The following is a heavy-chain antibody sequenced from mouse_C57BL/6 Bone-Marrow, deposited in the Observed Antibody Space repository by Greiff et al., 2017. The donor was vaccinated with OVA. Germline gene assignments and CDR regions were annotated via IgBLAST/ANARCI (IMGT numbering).Heavy chain of an antibody. CDR3: ARDPCGDWYFDV. J-gene: IGHJ1*03. V-gene: IGHV5-4*01. CDR2: ISDGGSYT. Sequence: EVKLMESGGGLVKPGGSLKLSCAASGFTFSSYAMSWVRQTPEKRLEWVATISDGGSYTYYPDNVKGRFTISRDNAKNNLYLQKSHLKSEDTAMYYCARDPCGDWYFDVWGTGTTVTVSS. CDR1: GFTFSSYA.